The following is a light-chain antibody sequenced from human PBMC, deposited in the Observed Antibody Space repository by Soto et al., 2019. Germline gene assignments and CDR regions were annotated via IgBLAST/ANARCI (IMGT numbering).Light chain of an antibody. CDR2: WAS. Sequence: DIVMTQSPDSLALSLGERATINCKSSRSILSSSNNQNFLAWYQQKPGQPPRLLIYWASTRESGVPDRFSGSGSGTDFTLTISSLQAEDVAVYYCQQYYSSPFTFGPGTKVDIK. CDR1: RSILSSSNNQNF. CDR3: QQYYSSPFT. J-gene: IGKJ3*01. V-gene: IGKV4-1*01.